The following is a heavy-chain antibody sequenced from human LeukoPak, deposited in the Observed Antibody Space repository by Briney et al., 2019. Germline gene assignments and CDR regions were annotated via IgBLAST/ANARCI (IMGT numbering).Heavy chain of an antibody. CDR1: GFTFSSYA. V-gene: IGHV3-30-3*01. D-gene: IGHD2-15*01. CDR3: AREGGVVVTGWFDP. CDR2: ISYDGSNK. Sequence: PGRSLRLSCAASGFTFSSYAMHWVRQAPGKGLEWVAVISYDGSNKYYADSVKGRFTISRDTSKNTLYLQMNSLGAEDTAVYYCAREGGVVVTGWFDPWGQGTLVTVSS. J-gene: IGHJ5*02.